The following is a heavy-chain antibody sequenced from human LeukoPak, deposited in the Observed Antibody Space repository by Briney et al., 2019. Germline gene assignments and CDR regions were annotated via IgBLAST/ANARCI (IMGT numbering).Heavy chain of an antibody. D-gene: IGHD2-2*01. CDR3: ARDHCSSTSCDS. CDR2: INPNSGGT. CDR1: GYTFTGYY. V-gene: IGHV1-2*04. J-gene: IGHJ4*02. Sequence: ASVKVSCKASGYTFTGYYMHWVRQAPGQGLEWMGWINPNSGGTNYAQKFQGWVTMTRDTSISTAYMELSRLRSDDTAVYYCARDHCSSTSCDSWGQGTLVTVSS.